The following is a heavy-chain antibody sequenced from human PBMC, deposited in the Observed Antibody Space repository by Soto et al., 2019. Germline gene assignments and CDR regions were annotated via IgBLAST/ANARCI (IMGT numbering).Heavy chain of an antibody. Sequence: QVQLQESGPGLVKPSQTLSLTCTVSGGSISSGSYYWSWIRQHPGKGLEWIGYIYYSGSTYYNPSLKSRVTISVDTSKNQFSLRLSSVTAADTAVYYCAGSDSSGWYLDCWGQGTLVTVSS. D-gene: IGHD6-19*01. J-gene: IGHJ4*02. CDR3: AGSDSSGWYLDC. CDR1: GGSISSGSYY. CDR2: IYYSGST. V-gene: IGHV4-31*03.